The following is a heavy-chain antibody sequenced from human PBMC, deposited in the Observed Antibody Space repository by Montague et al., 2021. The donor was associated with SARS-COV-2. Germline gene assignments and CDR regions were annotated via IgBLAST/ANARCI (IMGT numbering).Heavy chain of an antibody. J-gene: IGHJ3*02. CDR1: GFSLSTSGVG. Sequence: PALVKPTQALTLTCTFSGFSLSTSGVGVGWIRQPPGKVLEWLALIYWDDDKRYSPSLKSRLTITKDTSKNQVVLTMTNMDPVDTATYYCAHDRVTMIVVAKADAFDIWGQGTMVTVSS. CDR2: IYWDDDK. CDR3: AHDRVTMIVVAKADAFDI. D-gene: IGHD3-22*01. V-gene: IGHV2-5*02.